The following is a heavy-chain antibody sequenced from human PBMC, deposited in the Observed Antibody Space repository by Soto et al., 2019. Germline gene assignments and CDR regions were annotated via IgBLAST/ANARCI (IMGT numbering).Heavy chain of an antibody. CDR1: GFSFTTYW. CDR2: IYPGDSKT. V-gene: IGHV5-51*01. Sequence: GESLKISCKGSGFSFTTYWIAWVRQMPGKGLEWMGIIYPGDSKTTYSPSFQGQVTISADKSISTAYLQWSSLKASDTAMYYCARQSAAGPTYYYGMDVWGQGTTVTVSS. CDR3: ARQSAAGPTYYYGMDV. J-gene: IGHJ6*02. D-gene: IGHD6-19*01.